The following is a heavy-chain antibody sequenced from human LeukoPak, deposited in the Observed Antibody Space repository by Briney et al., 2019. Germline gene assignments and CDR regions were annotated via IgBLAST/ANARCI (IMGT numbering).Heavy chain of an antibody. D-gene: IGHD2-21*01. CDR2: ISSSSSTI. CDR3: AKDFRIGYSAHFDY. CDR1: GFTFSSYS. Sequence: GGSLRLSCAASGFTFSSYSMNWVRQAPGKGLEWVSYISSSSSTIYYADSVKGRFTISRDNAKNTLYLQMDSLRGEDTAVYYCAKDFRIGYSAHFDYWGQGALVTVSS. V-gene: IGHV3-48*01. J-gene: IGHJ4*02.